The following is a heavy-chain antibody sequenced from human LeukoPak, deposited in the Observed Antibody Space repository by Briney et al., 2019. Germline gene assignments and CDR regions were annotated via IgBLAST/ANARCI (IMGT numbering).Heavy chain of an antibody. J-gene: IGHJ6*03. CDR3: TAYGGLNYYYYYYMDV. Sequence: GGSLRLSCAASGFTFSSYSMNWVRQAPGKGLEWVGRIKSKTDGGTTDYAAPVKGRFTISRDDSKNTLYLQMNSLKTEDTAVYYCTAYGGLNYYYYYYMDVWGKGTTVTISS. D-gene: IGHD4-23*01. CDR2: IKSKTDGGTT. V-gene: IGHV3-15*01. CDR1: GFTFSSYS.